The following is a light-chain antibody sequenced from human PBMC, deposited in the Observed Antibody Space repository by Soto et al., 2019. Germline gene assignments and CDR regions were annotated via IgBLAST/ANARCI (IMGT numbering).Light chain of an antibody. V-gene: IGKV3-20*01. CDR2: GAS. CDR1: QSVTSGY. J-gene: IGKJ1*01. CDR3: QQYGSSPQT. Sequence: IVLTQSPGTLSLSPGERATLSCRASQSVTSGYLAWYQQTPGQAPRLLIYGASNRATGIPDRFSGGGSGTDFTLTISRLEPEDFAVYYCQQYGSSPQTFGQGTKVEIK.